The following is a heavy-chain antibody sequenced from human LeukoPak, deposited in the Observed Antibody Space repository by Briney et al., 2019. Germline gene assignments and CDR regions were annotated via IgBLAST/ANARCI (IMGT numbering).Heavy chain of an antibody. Sequence: ASVKVSCKASGYTFTRHYMHWVRQAPGQGLEWMGWINPNSGGTNCAQKFQGRVTMTRDTSISTAYMELSRPRSDDTAVYYCARDRWRDVVVPAGGNFDYWGQGTLVTVSS. CDR2: INPNSGGT. CDR1: GYTFTRHY. D-gene: IGHD2-2*01. V-gene: IGHV1-2*02. CDR3: ARDRWRDVVVPAGGNFDY. J-gene: IGHJ4*02.